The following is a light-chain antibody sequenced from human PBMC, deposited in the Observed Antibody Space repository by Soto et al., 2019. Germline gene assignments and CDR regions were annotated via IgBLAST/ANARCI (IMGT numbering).Light chain of an antibody. Sequence: DIQMTQSLSTLSASVGDRVTITCRASQTLNDWLAWYQHKPGQGPKPLIYATSKLETGVPPRFSGSGSGTEFTLTINGLQPDDSATYFCQQYKYYWTFGQGTKVEVK. J-gene: IGKJ1*01. CDR2: ATS. CDR1: QTLNDW. V-gene: IGKV1-5*03. CDR3: QQYKYYWT.